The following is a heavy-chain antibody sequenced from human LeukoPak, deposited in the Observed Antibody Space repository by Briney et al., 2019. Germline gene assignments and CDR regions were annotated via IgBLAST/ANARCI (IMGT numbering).Heavy chain of an antibody. CDR1: GYTFTSYD. Sequence: GASVKVSCKASGYTFTSYDINWVRQATGQGLEWMGWMNPNSGNTGYAQKFQGRVTMTRNTSISTAYMELSSLRSEDTAVYYCALKYDSSGYLPFYWGQGTLVTVSS. CDR3: ALKYDSSGYLPFY. D-gene: IGHD3-22*01. V-gene: IGHV1-8*01. J-gene: IGHJ4*02. CDR2: MNPNSGNT.